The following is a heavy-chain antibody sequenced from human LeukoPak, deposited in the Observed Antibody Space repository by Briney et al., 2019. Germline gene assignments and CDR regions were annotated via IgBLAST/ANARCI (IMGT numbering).Heavy chain of an antibody. CDR3: ATQSIVGATPLGY. J-gene: IGHJ4*02. Sequence: PGGSLRLSCAASGFTFSTFAMIWVRQPPGRGLEWVSSISPSGGEIHYADSVRGRFTISRDNSKNTLYLQMNSLRAEDTAVYYCATQSIVGATPLGYWGQGTLVTVSS. CDR1: GFTFSTFA. V-gene: IGHV3-23*01. D-gene: IGHD1-26*01. CDR2: ISPSGGEI.